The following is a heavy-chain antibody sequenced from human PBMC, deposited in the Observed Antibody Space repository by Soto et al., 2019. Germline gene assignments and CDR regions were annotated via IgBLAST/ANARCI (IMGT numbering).Heavy chain of an antibody. CDR2: ISAYNGNT. CDR1: GYTFTSYA. V-gene: IGHV1-18*01. D-gene: IGHD3-10*02. J-gene: IGHJ4*02. CDR3: ARAELFGRYYFDP. Sequence: ASVKVSCKASGYTFTSYAISWVRQAPGQGLEWMGWISAYNGNTNYVQKLQGRVTMTTDTSTSTAYMELRSLRSDDTAVYYCARAELFGRYYFDPWGQGTLVTVSS.